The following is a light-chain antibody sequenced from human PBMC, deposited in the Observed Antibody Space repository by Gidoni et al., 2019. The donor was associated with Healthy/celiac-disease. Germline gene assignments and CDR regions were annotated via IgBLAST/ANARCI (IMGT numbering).Light chain of an antibody. J-gene: IGKJ1*01. CDR3: QQYGSSPRT. CDR2: GAS. Sequence: VLTQPPGTLSLSPGERATLSCSASQSVSSSYLAWYQQKPGQAPRLLNCGASSRATGIPDRISGSGSGTDFTLTISRLEPEYFAVYYCQQYGSSPRTFGQXTKVEIK. CDR1: QSVSSSY. V-gene: IGKV3-20*01.